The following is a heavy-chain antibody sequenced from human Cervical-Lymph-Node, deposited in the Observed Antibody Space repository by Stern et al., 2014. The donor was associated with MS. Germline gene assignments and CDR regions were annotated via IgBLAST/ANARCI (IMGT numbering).Heavy chain of an antibody. V-gene: IGHV1-46*01. CDR3: AREVAGHRLGMMDV. CDR1: GYTFTSNY. D-gene: IGHD6-19*01. CDR2: INPSGGST. Sequence: VQLVESGAEVKKPGASVKVSCKASGYTFTSNYMPWGRQAPGQGLEWLGIINPSGGSTSYAQKFQGRVTMTRDTSTSTVYMELSSLRSDDTAVYYCAREVAGHRLGMMDVWGQGTTVTVSS. J-gene: IGHJ6*02.